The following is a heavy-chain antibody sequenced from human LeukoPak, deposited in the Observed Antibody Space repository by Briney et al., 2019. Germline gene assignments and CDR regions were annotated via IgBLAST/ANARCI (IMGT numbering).Heavy chain of an antibody. Sequence: GGSLRLSCAASGFTFSNYATNWVCQAPGKGLEWVSVITSGGSTYYADSVKGRFTISRDNSKNTLYLQMNSLRAEDTAVYYCAKRLPVVGDRNRAFDYWGQGTLVTVSS. CDR3: AKRLPVVGDRNRAFDY. CDR2: ITSGGST. J-gene: IGHJ4*02. D-gene: IGHD2-21*02. V-gene: IGHV3-23*01. CDR1: GFTFSNYA.